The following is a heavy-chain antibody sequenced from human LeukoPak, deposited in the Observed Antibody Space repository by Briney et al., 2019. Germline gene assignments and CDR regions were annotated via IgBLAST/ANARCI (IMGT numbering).Heavy chain of an antibody. V-gene: IGHV1-2*06. J-gene: IGHJ4*02. D-gene: IGHD6-19*01. CDR3: ARVLPWVAGSPRTVDY. CDR1: GYTFTGYY. Sequence: ASVKVSCKASGYTFTGYYMHWVRQAPGQGLEWMGRINPNSGGTNYAQKLQGRVTMTTDTSTSTAYMELRSLRSDDTAVYYCARVLPWVAGSPRTVDYWGQGTLVTVSS. CDR2: INPNSGGT.